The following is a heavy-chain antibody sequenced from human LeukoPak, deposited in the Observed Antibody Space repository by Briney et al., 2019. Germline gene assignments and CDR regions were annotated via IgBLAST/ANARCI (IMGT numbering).Heavy chain of an antibody. Sequence: GRSLRLSCAASGFTFSSYAMHWVRQAPGKGLEWVAVISYDGSNKYYAGSVKGRFTISRDNSKNTLYLQMNSLRAEDTAVYYCTKDQDFRLGSMDFWGQGTLVTVPS. CDR1: GFTFSSYA. CDR2: ISYDGSNK. J-gene: IGHJ4*02. V-gene: IGHV3-30-3*01. CDR3: TKDQDFRLGSMDF. D-gene: IGHD7-27*01.